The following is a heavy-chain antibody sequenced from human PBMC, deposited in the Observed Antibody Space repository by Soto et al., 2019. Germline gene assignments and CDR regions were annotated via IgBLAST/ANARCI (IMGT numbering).Heavy chain of an antibody. J-gene: IGHJ4*02. Sequence: GGSLRLSCAASGFTFTSYWMSWVRQAPGKXLEWVANLKQDGSEKYYVDSVKGRFTISRDNAKNSLYLQMNSLRAEDTAVYYCARDESYDILTGYYTPQRFDYWGQGTLVTSPQ. D-gene: IGHD3-9*01. CDR3: ARDESYDILTGYYTPQRFDY. CDR2: LKQDGSEK. CDR1: GFTFTSYW. V-gene: IGHV3-7*01.